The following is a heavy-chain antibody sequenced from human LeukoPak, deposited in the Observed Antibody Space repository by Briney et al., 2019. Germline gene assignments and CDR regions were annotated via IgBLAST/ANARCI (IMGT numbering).Heavy chain of an antibody. Sequence: ASVKVSCKASGYTFTSYYMHWVRQAPGQGLEWMGIINPSGGSTSYAQKFQGRVTMTRDMSTSTVYMELSSLRSEDMAVYYCARVGSYNWNYEREDYWGQGTLVTVSS. V-gene: IGHV1-46*01. D-gene: IGHD1-7*01. CDR3: ARVGSYNWNYEREDY. J-gene: IGHJ4*02. CDR2: INPSGGST. CDR1: GYTFTSYY.